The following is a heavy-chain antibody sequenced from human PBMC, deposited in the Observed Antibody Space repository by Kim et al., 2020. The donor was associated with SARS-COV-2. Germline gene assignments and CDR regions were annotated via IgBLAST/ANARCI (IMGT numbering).Heavy chain of an antibody. V-gene: IGHV3-30*18. J-gene: IGHJ6*02. CDR1: GFTFSSYG. CDR3: AKDRWDIVVVPAAPAGYYYYGMAV. CDR2: ISYDGSNK. D-gene: IGHD2-2*01. Sequence: GGSLRLSCAASGFTFSSYGMHWVRQAPGKGLEWVAVISYDGSNKYYADSVKGRFTISRDNSKNTLYLQMNSLRTEDTAVYYCAKDRWDIVVVPAAPAGYYYYGMAVWGQGTTVTVSS.